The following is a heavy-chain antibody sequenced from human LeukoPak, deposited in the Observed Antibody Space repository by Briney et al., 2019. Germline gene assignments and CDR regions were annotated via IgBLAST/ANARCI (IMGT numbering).Heavy chain of an antibody. CDR1: GFTVSSNY. CDR3: AREGVRDGYNFGFDY. D-gene: IGHD5-24*01. V-gene: IGHV3-53*01. J-gene: IGHJ4*02. Sequence: PGGSLRLSCAASGFTVSSNYMSWVRQAPGKGLEWVSVIYSDGSTYYADSVKGRFTTSRDNSKNTLYLQMNSLRAEDTAVYYCAREGVRDGYNFGFDYWGQGILVTVSS. CDR2: IYSDGST.